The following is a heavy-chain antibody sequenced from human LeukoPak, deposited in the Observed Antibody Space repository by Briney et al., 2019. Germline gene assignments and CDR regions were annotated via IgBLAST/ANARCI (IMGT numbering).Heavy chain of an antibody. CDR1: GYTFSSNG. J-gene: IGHJ4*02. CDR3: ARTYRGFPSYCGGDCYSDY. D-gene: IGHD2-21*02. V-gene: IGHV1-18*01. CDR2: ISAYNGNT. Sequence: ASVKVSCKASGYTFSSNGISWVRQAPGQGLEWMGWISAYNGNTNYAQKLQGRVTMTTDTSTSTAYMELRSLRSDDTAVYYCARTYRGFPSYCGGDCYSDYWGQGTLVTVSS.